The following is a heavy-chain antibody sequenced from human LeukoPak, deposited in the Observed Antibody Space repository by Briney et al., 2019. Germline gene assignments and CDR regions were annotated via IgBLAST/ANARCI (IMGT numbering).Heavy chain of an antibody. V-gene: IGHV3-48*03. CDR2: ISSSGSTI. J-gene: IGHJ6*02. Sequence: GGSLRLSCAAPGFTFSSCEMNWVRQAPGKGLEWVSYISSSGSTIYYADSVKGRFTISRDNAKNSLYLQMNSLRAEDTAVYYCARVPYYYGMDVWGQGTTVTVSS. CDR1: GFTFSSCE. CDR3: ARVPYYYGMDV.